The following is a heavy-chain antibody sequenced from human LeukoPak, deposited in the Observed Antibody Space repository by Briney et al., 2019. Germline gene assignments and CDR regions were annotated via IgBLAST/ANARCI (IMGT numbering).Heavy chain of an antibody. V-gene: IGHV4-59*01. CDR3: TRGTVTINYFDP. Sequence: PSETLSLTCTVSGGSISNYHWSWIRQPPGKGLEWIGYIYYTGTTKYNPSLESRVTISVDTSKKQFSLRLSSVTAADAAVYYCTRGTVTINYFDPWGQGTLVTVSS. CDR2: IYYTGTT. J-gene: IGHJ4*02. D-gene: IGHD4-17*01. CDR1: GGSISNYH.